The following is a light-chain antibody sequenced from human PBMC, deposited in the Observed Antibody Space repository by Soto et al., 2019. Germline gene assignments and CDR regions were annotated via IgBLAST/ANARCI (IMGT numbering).Light chain of an antibody. Sequence: EIVLTQSPATLSLSPGERATLSCRASQSVSSYLAWYHQQPGQAPRLLLYDASNRSTGIPARFSGSGSGTDFTLTISSLEPEDFAVYYCQQRSNWPPYTFGQGTKLEIK. CDR3: QQRSNWPPYT. V-gene: IGKV3-11*01. CDR2: DAS. J-gene: IGKJ2*01. CDR1: QSVSSY.